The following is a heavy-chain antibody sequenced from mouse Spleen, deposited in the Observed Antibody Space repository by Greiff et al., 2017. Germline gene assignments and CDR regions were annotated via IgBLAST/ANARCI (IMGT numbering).Heavy chain of an antibody. CDR3: ARHGAYDGSYGEAMDY. D-gene: IGHD2-10*01. J-gene: IGHJ4*01. CDR2: IWSDGST. V-gene: IGHV2-6-1*01. Sequence: VQLQQSGPGLVAPSQSLSITCTVSGFSLTSYGVHWVRQPPGKGLEWLVVIWSDGSTTYNSALKSRLSISKDNSKSQVFLKMNSLQTDDTAMYYCARHGAYDGSYGEAMDYWGQGTSVTVSS. CDR1: GFSLTSYG.